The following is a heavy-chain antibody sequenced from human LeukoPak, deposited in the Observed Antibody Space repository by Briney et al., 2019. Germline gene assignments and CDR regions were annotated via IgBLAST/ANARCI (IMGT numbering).Heavy chain of an antibody. V-gene: IGHV3-23*01. CDR1: GFTFSSYA. CDR2: ISGGGGST. D-gene: IGHD3-22*01. J-gene: IGHJ4*02. Sequence: GGSLRLSCAASGFTFSSYAMSWVRQAPGKGLEWVSAISGGGGSTYYADSVKGRFTISRDNSKNTLYLQMNSLRAEDTAVYYCAKAGDSSGYIRFFDYWGQGTLVTVSS. CDR3: AKAGDSSGYIRFFDY.